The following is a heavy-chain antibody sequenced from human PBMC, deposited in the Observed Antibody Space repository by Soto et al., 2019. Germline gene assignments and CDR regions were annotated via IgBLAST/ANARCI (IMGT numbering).Heavy chain of an antibody. Sequence: GGSLRLSCAASGFTFSDYYMSWTRQAPGKGLEWVSYISSSGSTIYYADSVKGRFTISRDNAKNSLYLQMNSLRAEDTAVYYCARDERSRDYYDSSGYTPQYYYGMDVWGQGTTVTVSS. CDR2: ISSSGSTI. CDR3: ARDERSRDYYDSSGYTPQYYYGMDV. CDR1: GFTFSDYY. J-gene: IGHJ6*02. D-gene: IGHD3-22*01. V-gene: IGHV3-11*01.